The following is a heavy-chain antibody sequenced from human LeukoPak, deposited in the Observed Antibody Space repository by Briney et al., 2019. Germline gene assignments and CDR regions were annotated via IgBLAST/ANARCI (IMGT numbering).Heavy chain of an antibody. CDR3: SKPLGDYGDH. D-gene: IGHD1-14*01. V-gene: IGHV3-74*01. CDR2: IKTDGSDT. J-gene: IGHJ4*02. Sequence: QSGGSLRLSCAASAFTFSNYWMHWFRQAPGKGLVWVSSIKTDGSDTGYADSVKGRFTISRDNAKNPLYLQMNSLRAEDTAVYYGSKPLGDYGDHWGQGTLVTVSS. CDR1: AFTFSNYW.